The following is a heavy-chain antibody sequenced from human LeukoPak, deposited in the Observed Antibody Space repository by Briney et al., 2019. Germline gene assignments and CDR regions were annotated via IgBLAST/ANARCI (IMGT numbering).Heavy chain of an antibody. CDR1: GGSFSGYY. CDR2: INHSGST. J-gene: IGHJ6*03. Sequence: SETLSLTCAVYGGSFSGYYWSWIRQPPGKGLEWIGEINHSGSTNYNPSLKSRVTISVDTSKNQFSLKLSSVTAADTAVYYCARGSPPSYYYYYMDVWGKGTTVTVSS. CDR3: ARGSPPSYYYYYMDV. V-gene: IGHV4-34*01.